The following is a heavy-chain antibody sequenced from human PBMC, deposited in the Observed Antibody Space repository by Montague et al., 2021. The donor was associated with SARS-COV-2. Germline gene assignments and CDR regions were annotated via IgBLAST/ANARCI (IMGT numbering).Heavy chain of an antibody. D-gene: IGHD3-22*01. CDR1: GGSFNDYY. CDR3: ARGRVGITMILVVIGYSYYFDY. J-gene: IGHJ4*02. CDR2: VNHSGST. V-gene: IGHV4-34*01. Sequence: SETLSLTCAVYGGSFNDYYWSWIRLPPGKGLEWIWQVNHSGSTNSNPSLKSRVTISVDTSKNQFPLKLRSMTATATAVYYCARGRVGITMILVVIGYSYYFDYWGQGTLVTVSS.